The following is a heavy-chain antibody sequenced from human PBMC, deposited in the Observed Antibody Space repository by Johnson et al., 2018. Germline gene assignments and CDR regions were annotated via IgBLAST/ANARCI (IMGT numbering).Heavy chain of an antibody. CDR2: ISWNSGSM. CDR3: AKDSNAPGDYVWGSYRFHYYYYYMDV. D-gene: IGHD3-16*02. J-gene: IGHJ6*03. CDR1: GFTFDDYA. Sequence: VQLVQSGGGLVQPGRSLRLSCAASGFTFDDYAMHWVRQAPGKGLEWVSGISWNSGSMGYADSVEGRFTISRDNAKNSLYLQMNSLRAEDTALYYWAKDSNAPGDYVWGSYRFHYYYYYMDVWGKGTTVTVS. V-gene: IGHV3-9*01.